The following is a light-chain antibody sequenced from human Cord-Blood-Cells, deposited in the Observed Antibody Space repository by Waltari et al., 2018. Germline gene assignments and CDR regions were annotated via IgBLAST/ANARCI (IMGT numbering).Light chain of an antibody. CDR3: QQSYSTPLFT. V-gene: IGKV1-39*01. Sequence: DIQMTQSPSSLSASVGDRVTIPCRASQSISSYLNLYQQKPGKAPKLLIYAASSLQSGVPSRFSGSGSGTDFTLTISSLQPEDFATYYCQQSYSTPLFTFGPGTKVDIK. J-gene: IGKJ3*01. CDR1: QSISSY. CDR2: AAS.